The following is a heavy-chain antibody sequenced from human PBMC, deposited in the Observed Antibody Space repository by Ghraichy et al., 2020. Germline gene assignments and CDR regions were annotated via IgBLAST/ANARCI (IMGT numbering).Heavy chain of an antibody. CDR2: ITSSSRTP. D-gene: IGHD4-23*01. CDR1: GFTFSAYS. J-gene: IGHJ6*02. V-gene: IGHV3-48*02. Sequence: GGSLRLSCVGSGFTFSAYSMNWVRQSPGKGLEWVSYITSSSRTPYYADSVKGRFTISRDNAQNSLYLQMNSLRDEDTAVYYCARGSKVVRFFFYDGMDVWGQGTTVTVSS. CDR3: ARGSKVVRFFFYDGMDV.